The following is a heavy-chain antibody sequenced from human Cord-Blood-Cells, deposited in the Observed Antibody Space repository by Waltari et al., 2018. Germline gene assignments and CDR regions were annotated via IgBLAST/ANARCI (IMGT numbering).Heavy chain of an antibody. CDR3: ARGGEDNWFDP. CDR2: INHSGST. CDR1: GGSFSGYY. J-gene: IGHJ5*02. Sequence: QVQLQQWGAGLLKPSETLSLPCAVYGGSFSGYYWSWIRQPPGKGLEWIGEINHSGSTNYNPSLKSRVTISVDTSKNQFSLKLSSVTAADTAVYYCARGGEDNWFDPWGQGTLVTVSS. V-gene: IGHV4-34*01. D-gene: IGHD3-10*01.